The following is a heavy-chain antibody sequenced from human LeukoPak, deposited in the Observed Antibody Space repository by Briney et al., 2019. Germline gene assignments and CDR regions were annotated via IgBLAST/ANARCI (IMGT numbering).Heavy chain of an antibody. CDR3: AREEYGDYVGYFDY. D-gene: IGHD4-17*01. CDR1: GFTVSSNY. J-gene: IGHJ4*02. CDR2: IYSGGST. Sequence: GGSLRLSXAASGFTVSSNYMSWVRQAPGKGLEWVSVIYSGGSTYYADSVKGRFTISRDNSKNTLYLQMNSLRAEDTAVYYCAREEYGDYVGYFDYWGQGTLVTVSS. V-gene: IGHV3-66*02.